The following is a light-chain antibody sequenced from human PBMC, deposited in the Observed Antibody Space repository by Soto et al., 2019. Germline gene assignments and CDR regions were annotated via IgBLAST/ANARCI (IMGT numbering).Light chain of an antibody. Sequence: EIVMTQSPATLSVSPGERATLSCRASQSVSSYLAWYQQKPGQAPRLLIYGASSRATGIPDRFSGSGSGTDFTLTISRLEPEDFAVYYCQQRSNWATFGPGTKVDIK. J-gene: IGKJ3*01. CDR2: GAS. CDR1: QSVSSY. CDR3: QQRSNWAT. V-gene: IGKV3D-20*02.